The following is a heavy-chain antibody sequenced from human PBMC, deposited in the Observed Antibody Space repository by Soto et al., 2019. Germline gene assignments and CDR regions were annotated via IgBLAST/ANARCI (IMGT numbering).Heavy chain of an antibody. CDR2: IYYSGST. Sequence: SETLSLTCTVSGGSIGSYYRGWIRQPPGKGLEWIGSIYYSGSTYYNPSLKSRVTISVDTSKNQFSLKLSSVTAADTAVYYCARGFPTVVTVDYWGQGTLVTVSS. V-gene: IGHV4-39*01. CDR3: ARGFPTVVTVDY. J-gene: IGHJ4*02. CDR1: GGSIGSYY. D-gene: IGHD4-17*01.